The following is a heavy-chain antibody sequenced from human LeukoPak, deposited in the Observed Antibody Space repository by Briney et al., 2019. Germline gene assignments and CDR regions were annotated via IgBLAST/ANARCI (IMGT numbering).Heavy chain of an antibody. D-gene: IGHD1-26*01. J-gene: IGHJ4*02. V-gene: IGHV3-7*01. CDR3: ARDPVEWEQLLDY. CDR1: GLIFSNDW. Sequence: PGGSMRLSCAASGLIFSNDWMGWVRQAPGKRPEWVANMNKDGSEKYYADSVKGRFTISRDNARNSVYLQMNSPRVEDTAVYYCARDPVEWEQLLDYWGQGTLVTVSS. CDR2: MNKDGSEK.